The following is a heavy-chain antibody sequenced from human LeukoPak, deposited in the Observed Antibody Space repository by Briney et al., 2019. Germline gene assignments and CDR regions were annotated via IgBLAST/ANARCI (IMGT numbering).Heavy chain of an antibody. J-gene: IGHJ4*02. Sequence: GESLKISCKGSGYSFTSYWIGWVRQMPGKGLEWMGTIYPGDSDTRYSPSFQGQVTISADKSISTAYLQWSSLKASDTAMYYCAGNYVDTAMVPTYWGQGTLVTVSS. CDR1: GYSFTSYW. CDR2: IYPGDSDT. CDR3: AGNYVDTAMVPTY. D-gene: IGHD5-18*01. V-gene: IGHV5-51*01.